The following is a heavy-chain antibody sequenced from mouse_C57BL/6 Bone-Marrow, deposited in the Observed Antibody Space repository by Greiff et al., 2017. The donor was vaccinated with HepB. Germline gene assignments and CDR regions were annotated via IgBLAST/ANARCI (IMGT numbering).Heavy chain of an antibody. D-gene: IGHD1-1*02. J-gene: IGHJ4*01. Sequence: VQLKESGPGLVKPSQSLSLTCSVTGYSITSGYYWNWIRQFPGNKLEWMGYISYDGSNNYNPSLKNRISITRDTSKNQFFLKLNSVTTEDTATYYCARAWYLYAMDYWGQGTSVTVSS. CDR2: ISYDGSN. V-gene: IGHV3-6*01. CDR1: GYSITSGYY. CDR3: ARAWYLYAMDY.